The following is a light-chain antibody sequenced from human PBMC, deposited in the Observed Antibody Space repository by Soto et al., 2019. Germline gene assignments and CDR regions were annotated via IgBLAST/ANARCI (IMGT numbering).Light chain of an antibody. Sequence: IQMTQSPSILSASVGDRVTITCRASQSISSWLGWYQQKSGKAPKLLIYDASDLEAGVPSRFSGSGSGTDFTFTINSLQPEDIATYYCQQYDNLPLTFGGGTKV. V-gene: IGKV1-33*01. CDR2: DAS. CDR1: QSISSW. CDR3: QQYDNLPLT. J-gene: IGKJ4*01.